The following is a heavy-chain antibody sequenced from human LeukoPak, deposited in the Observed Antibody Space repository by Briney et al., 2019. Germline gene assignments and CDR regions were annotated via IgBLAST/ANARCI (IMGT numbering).Heavy chain of an antibody. CDR3: ARDSSPAALPYMDA. V-gene: IGHV4-59*01. CDR1: RDPMKRAY. CDR2: IEDSRNT. Sequence: PSETLPLTCCVPRDPMKRAYCAWGRQAPAKGLELVGNIEDSRNTNYRPSLKSRDTISLDTSKNQFSLRVTSVSAPDRALYFWARDSSPAALPYMDAWGKGATV. D-gene: IGHD2-2*01. J-gene: IGHJ6*03.